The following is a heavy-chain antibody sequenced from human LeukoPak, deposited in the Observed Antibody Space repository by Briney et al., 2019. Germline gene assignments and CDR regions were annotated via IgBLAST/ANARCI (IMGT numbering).Heavy chain of an antibody. CDR2: IYTSGST. CDR3: ARASHIAAAGPYYYYYGMDV. J-gene: IGHJ6*02. Sequence: PSETLSLTCTVSGGSISSYYWSWIRQPAGKGLEWIGRIYTSGSTNYNPSLKSRVTMSVDTSKNQFSLKLSSVTAADTAVYYCARASHIAAAGPYYYYYGMDVWGQGTTVTVSS. D-gene: IGHD6-13*01. CDR1: GGSISSYY. V-gene: IGHV4-4*07.